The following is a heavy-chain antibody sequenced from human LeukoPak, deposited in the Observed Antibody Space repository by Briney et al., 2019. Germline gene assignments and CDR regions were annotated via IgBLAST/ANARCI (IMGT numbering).Heavy chain of an antibody. CDR2: IKSKTDGGTT. CDR3: AKDALNAVRKYFQH. Sequence: GGSLRLSCAASGFTFSNAWMSWVRQAPGKGLEWVGRIKSKTDGGTTDYAAPVKGRFTISRDGSKNTLYLQMNSLRAEDTAVYYCAKDALNAVRKYFQHWGQGTLVTVSS. J-gene: IGHJ1*01. CDR1: GFTFSNAW. D-gene: IGHD1-1*01. V-gene: IGHV3-15*01.